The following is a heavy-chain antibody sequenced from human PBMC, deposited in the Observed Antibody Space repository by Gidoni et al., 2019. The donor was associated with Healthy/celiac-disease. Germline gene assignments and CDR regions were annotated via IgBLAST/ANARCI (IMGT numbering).Heavy chain of an antibody. Sequence: QVQLQESGPGLVTPSQTLSLTCTVSGGSISSGGYYWSWIRQHPGKGLEWIGYIYYSGSTYYNPSLKSRVTISVDTSKNQFSLKLSSVTAADTAVYYCARAESIFGVVIIGRYFDYWGQGTLVTVSS. CDR3: ARAESIFGVVIIGRYFDY. J-gene: IGHJ4*02. CDR1: GGSISSGGYY. D-gene: IGHD3-3*01. CDR2: IYYSGST. V-gene: IGHV4-31*03.